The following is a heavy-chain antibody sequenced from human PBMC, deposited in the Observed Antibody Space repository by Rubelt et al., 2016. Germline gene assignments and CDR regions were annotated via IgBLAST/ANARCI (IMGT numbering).Heavy chain of an antibody. D-gene: IGHD6-6*01. CDR3: ARESSSFGDFDP. J-gene: IGHJ5*02. CDR2: ISSSGSTI. Sequence: KGLEWVSYISSSGSTIYYADSVKGRFTISRDNAKNSLYLQMNSLRAEDTAGYYCARESSSFGDFDPWGQGTLVTVS. V-gene: IGHV3-48*03.